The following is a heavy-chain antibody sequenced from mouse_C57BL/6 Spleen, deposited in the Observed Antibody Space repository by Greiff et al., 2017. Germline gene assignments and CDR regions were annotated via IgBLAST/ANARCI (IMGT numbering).Heavy chain of an antibody. D-gene: IGHD2-3*01. J-gene: IGHJ4*01. CDR3: TRERADGYFYAMDY. CDR2: ISSGGDYI. Sequence: EVQLVESGEGLVKPGGSLKLSCAASGFTFSSYAMSWVRQTPEKRLEWVAYISSGGDYIYYADTVKGRFTISRDNARNTLYLQMSSLKSEDTAMYYCTRERADGYFYAMDYWGQGTSVTVSS. CDR1: GFTFSSYA. V-gene: IGHV5-9-1*02.